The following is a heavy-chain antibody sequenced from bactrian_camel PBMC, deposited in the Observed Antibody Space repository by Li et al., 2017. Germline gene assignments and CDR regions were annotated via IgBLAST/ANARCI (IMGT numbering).Heavy chain of an antibody. D-gene: IGHD1*01. Sequence: QLVESGGGLVQPGGSLRLSCAASGFTFSNYWMRWVRQAPGKGLEWVSTIAPGGGATFYADSVKGRFTISRDNAKNTVSLQMNDLKPEDTGVYYNFVSVGQSNWGQGTQVTVS. V-gene: IGHV3S25*01. J-gene: IGHJ4*01. CDR2: IAPGGGAT. CDR3: FVSVGQSN. CDR1: GFTFSNYW.